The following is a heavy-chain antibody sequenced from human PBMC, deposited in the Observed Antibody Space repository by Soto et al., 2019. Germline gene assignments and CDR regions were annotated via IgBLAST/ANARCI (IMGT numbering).Heavy chain of an antibody. V-gene: IGHV3-48*03. Sequence: VGSLRLSCVASGFTLSSYEMMWVRQAPGRGPEWVSYISRTGSPTFYADSVRGRFTISRDNAKNSLYLQLSSLRVEDTAFYYCATSLSGYVDNYWGQGTLVTVSS. CDR1: GFTLSSYE. CDR2: ISRTGSPT. D-gene: IGHD5-12*01. J-gene: IGHJ4*02. CDR3: ATSLSGYVDNY.